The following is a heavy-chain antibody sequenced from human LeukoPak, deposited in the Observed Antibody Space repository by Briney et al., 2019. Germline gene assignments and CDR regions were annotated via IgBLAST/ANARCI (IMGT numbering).Heavy chain of an antibody. Sequence: PGGSLTLSCAASGFTFSGHWLSWVRQAPGKGLEWVANINQDGSAKYFVDSVRGRFTIFRDNANNSLYLQMNRPRAEDTAVYYCAREVPSRWRASYFDYWGQGTLVTVSS. CDR2: INQDGSAK. CDR3: AREVPSRWRASYFDY. J-gene: IGHJ4*02. D-gene: IGHD1-26*01. V-gene: IGHV3-7*01. CDR1: GFTFSGHW.